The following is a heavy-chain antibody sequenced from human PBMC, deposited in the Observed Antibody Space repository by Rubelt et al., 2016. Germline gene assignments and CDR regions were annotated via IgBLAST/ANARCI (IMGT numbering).Heavy chain of an antibody. Sequence: GPEWMGGFDPEDGETIYAQKFQGRVTMTEDTSTDTAYMELSSLRSEDTAVYYCATGSGWYGGWFDPWGQGTLVTVSS. CDR3: ATGSGWYGGWFDP. V-gene: IGHV1-24*01. D-gene: IGHD6-19*01. CDR2: FDPEDGET. J-gene: IGHJ5*02.